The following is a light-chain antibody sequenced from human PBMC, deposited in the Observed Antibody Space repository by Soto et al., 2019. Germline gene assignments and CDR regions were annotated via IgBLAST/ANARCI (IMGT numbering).Light chain of an antibody. CDR2: DAS. Sequence: AIQLTQSPSSLSASVGDRVTITCRASQAISSALAWYQQKPGKAPKLLIYDASTLESGVPSRFSGSGSGTDFTLTISSLQPGDFATYYCQQFNSYPLTFGPGTTVDIK. CDR1: QAISSA. CDR3: QQFNSYPLT. V-gene: IGKV1-13*02. J-gene: IGKJ3*01.